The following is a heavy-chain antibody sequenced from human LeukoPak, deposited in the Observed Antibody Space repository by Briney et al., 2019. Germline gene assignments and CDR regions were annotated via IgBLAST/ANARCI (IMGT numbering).Heavy chain of an antibody. J-gene: IGHJ3*02. V-gene: IGHV3-21*01. D-gene: IGHD6-6*01. CDR3: ARTVYNSSRPPAFYN. CDR2: ISSSSSYI. Sequence: GGSVRLSCAASGFTFSSYSMNWVRQAPGKGLEWVSSISSSSSYIYYADSVKGRFTISRDNAKNSLYLQMNSLRAEDTAVYYCARTVYNSSRPPAFYNLGQRAKGNVSS. CDR1: GFTFSSYS.